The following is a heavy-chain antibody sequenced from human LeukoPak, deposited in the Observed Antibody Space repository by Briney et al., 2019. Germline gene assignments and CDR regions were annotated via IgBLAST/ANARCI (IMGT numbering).Heavy chain of an antibody. CDR2: ISSSGSTI. J-gene: IGHJ4*02. V-gene: IGHV3-48*03. CDR3: NVGVPATMRDFDY. D-gene: IGHD2-2*01. Sequence: GGSLRLSCAASGFTFSNYEMNWVRQAPGKGLEWVSYISSSGSTIYYADSVQGRFTNSRDNAKNSLYLQMNTLRAEDTAVYYCNVGVPATMRDFDYWGQGALVTVSS. CDR1: GFTFSNYE.